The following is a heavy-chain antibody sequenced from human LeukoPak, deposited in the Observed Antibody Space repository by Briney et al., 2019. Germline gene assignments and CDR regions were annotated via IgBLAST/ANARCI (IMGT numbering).Heavy chain of an antibody. CDR3: TRGSGNDYYGSGPVDKWFDP. D-gene: IGHD3-10*01. J-gene: IGHJ5*02. Sequence: SETLSLTCTVSGYSISSGYYWGWIRQPPGKGLEWTGSIDHSGSTYYNPSLKSRITISVDTSKNQFSLKLSSVTAADTAVYYCTRGSGNDYYGSGPVDKWFDPWGQGTLVTVSS. CDR2: IDHSGST. V-gene: IGHV4-38-2*02. CDR1: GYSISSGYY.